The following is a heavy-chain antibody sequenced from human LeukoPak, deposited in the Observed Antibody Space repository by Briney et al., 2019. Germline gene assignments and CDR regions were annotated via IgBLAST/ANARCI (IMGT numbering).Heavy chain of an antibody. J-gene: IGHJ4*02. V-gene: IGHV5-51*01. Sequence: GESLKISCQGSGYSSTNFRIGSVRQPPGQGLEWMGIIYPGDSDTRYSPSFQGQVTISADRSISTVYLQWSSLKASDTAMYYCARLRGDSSSLYWGQGTLVTVSS. CDR1: GYSSTNFR. D-gene: IGHD6-6*01. CDR3: ARLRGDSSSLY. CDR2: IYPGDSDT.